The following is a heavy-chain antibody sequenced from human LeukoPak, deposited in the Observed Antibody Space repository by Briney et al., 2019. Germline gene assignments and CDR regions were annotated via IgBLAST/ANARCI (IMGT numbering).Heavy chain of an antibody. Sequence: GESPKISCKGSGYSFTSYWIGWVRQMPGKGLEWMGIIYPGDSDTRYSPSFQGQVTISADKSISTAYLQWSSLKASDTAMYYCASGDILTGYAFDIWGQGTMVTVSS. D-gene: IGHD3-9*01. J-gene: IGHJ3*02. CDR3: ASGDILTGYAFDI. CDR2: IYPGDSDT. V-gene: IGHV5-51*01. CDR1: GYSFTSYW.